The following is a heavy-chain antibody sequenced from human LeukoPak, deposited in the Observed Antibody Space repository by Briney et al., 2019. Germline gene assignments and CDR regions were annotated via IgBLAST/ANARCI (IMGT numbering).Heavy chain of an antibody. J-gene: IGHJ4*02. CDR3: AREGGDYYDSSGYYN. CDR1: GFTFSSYS. CDR2: ISSSSSYI. Sequence: GGTLRLSCAASGFTFSSYSMNWVRQAPGKGLEWVSSISSSSSYIYYAGSVKGRFTPSRHHAKNSLYLQINSLRAEDRAVYCCAREGGDYYDSSGYYNWGEGTLVTLSS. D-gene: IGHD3-22*01. V-gene: IGHV3-21*01.